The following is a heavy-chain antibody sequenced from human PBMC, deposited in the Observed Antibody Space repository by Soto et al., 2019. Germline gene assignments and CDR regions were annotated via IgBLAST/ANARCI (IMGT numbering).Heavy chain of an antibody. Sequence: SETLSLTCTVSGGSIRSGDYYWSWIRQPPGKGLEWIGFIYYSGTAYYNPSLKSRLSMSVDTSQNRFSLRLSPVTAADTAVYYCARHQYCSGGSCFHNWFDPWGQGTLVTVSS. CDR3: ARHQYCSGGSCFHNWFDP. CDR1: GGSIRSGDYY. J-gene: IGHJ5*02. V-gene: IGHV4-30-4*01. CDR2: IYYSGTA. D-gene: IGHD2-15*01.